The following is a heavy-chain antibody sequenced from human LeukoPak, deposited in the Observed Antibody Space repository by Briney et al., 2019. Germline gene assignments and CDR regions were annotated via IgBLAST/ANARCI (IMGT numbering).Heavy chain of an antibody. CDR1: GSTFNTYW. J-gene: IGHJ4*02. D-gene: IGHD1-26*01. CDR3: ARDVSGSLDY. Sequence: GGSLRLSCAASGSTFNTYWMAWVRRAPGKGLEWVANIKQDGSVKNYVDSVKGRFTISRDDAKNSVYLQMNSLKTEDTAVYYCARDVSGSLDYWGKGTLVTVSA. CDR2: IKQDGSVK. V-gene: IGHV3-7*01.